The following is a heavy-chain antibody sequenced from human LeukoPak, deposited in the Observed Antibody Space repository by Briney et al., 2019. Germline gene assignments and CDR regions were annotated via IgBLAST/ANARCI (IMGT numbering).Heavy chain of an antibody. CDR1: GFTFRTFA. CDR3: AKDQSTEHSYTWADY. V-gene: IGHV3-23*01. Sequence: GGSLRLSCVVSGFTFRTFAMSWVRQAPRKGLEWVSTLSGSGDSTYYADSVKGRFTISRDTSKNTLYLHLNSLRAEDTAIYYCAKDQSTEHSYTWADYWGQGSLVTVSS. D-gene: IGHD1/OR15-1a*01. J-gene: IGHJ4*02. CDR2: LSGSGDST.